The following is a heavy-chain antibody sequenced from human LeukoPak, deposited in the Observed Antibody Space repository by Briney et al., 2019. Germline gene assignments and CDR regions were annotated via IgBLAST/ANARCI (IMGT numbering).Heavy chain of an antibody. CDR1: GYTFTSYA. J-gene: IGHJ6*02. D-gene: IGHD3-9*01. V-gene: IGHV1-3*01. CDR2: INAGNGNT. Sequence: GASVKVSCKASGYTFTSYAMHWVRQAPGQRLEWMGWINAGNGNTKYSQKFQGRVTITRDTSASTAYMELSSLRSEDTAVYYCARAPGYDISTGYFIPYYYGMDVWGQGTTVTVSS. CDR3: ARAPGYDISTGYFIPYYYGMDV.